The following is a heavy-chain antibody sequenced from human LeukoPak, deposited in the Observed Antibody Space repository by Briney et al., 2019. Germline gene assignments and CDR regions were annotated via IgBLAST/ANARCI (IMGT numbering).Heavy chain of an antibody. CDR1: GFTVSSNY. J-gene: IGHJ4*02. CDR3: ARGSTHDYGDYDFDY. D-gene: IGHD4-17*01. CDR2: IYSGGST. V-gene: IGHV3-66*01. Sequence: GGSLRLSCAASGFTVSSNYMSWVRQAPGEGLEWVSVIYSGGSTYYADSVKGRFTISRDNSKNTLYLQMNSLRAEDTAVYYCARGSTHDYGDYDFDYWGQGTLVTVSS.